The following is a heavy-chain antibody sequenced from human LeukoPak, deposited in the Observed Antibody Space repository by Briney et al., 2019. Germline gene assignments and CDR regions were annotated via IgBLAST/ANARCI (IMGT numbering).Heavy chain of an antibody. Sequence: PGGSLRLSCAASGSDFGAYEMNWVRQAPGKGLEWVAYFAGSDTTTYYADSVKGRFIISRDNARNSLYLQMNSLRAEDTALYYCTTLGYHLDSWGQGTLVTVSS. V-gene: IGHV3-48*03. CDR3: TTLGYHLDS. D-gene: IGHD3-22*01. J-gene: IGHJ4*02. CDR1: GSDFGAYE. CDR2: FAGSDTTT.